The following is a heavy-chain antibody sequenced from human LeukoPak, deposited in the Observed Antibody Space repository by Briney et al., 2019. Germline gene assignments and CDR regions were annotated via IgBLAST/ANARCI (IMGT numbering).Heavy chain of an antibody. V-gene: IGHV4-4*02. J-gene: IGHJ6*02. CDR2: IYHSGST. D-gene: IGHD3-10*01. CDR3: ARGRKLLWFGESYYYYYGMDV. Sequence: SETLSLTCAVSGGSISSSNWWSWVRQPPGKGLEWIGEIYHSGSTNYNPSLKSRVTISVDTSKSQFSLKLSSVTAADTAVYYCARGRKLLWFGESYYYYYGMDVWGQGTTVTVSS. CDR1: GGSISSSNW.